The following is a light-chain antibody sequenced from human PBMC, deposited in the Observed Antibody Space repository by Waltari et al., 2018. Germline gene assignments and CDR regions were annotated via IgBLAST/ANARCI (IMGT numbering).Light chain of an antibody. Sequence: EIVLTQSPGTLSLSPGERATLPCSASQSVSKYLAWYQQKPGQAPRLRIYHASSRATGIPDRFGGSGFGTYFSLTISRLEPEDSAVYYCQKYETLPATFGQGTKVEIK. V-gene: IGKV3-20*01. CDR2: HAS. J-gene: IGKJ1*01. CDR1: QSVSKY. CDR3: QKYETLPAT.